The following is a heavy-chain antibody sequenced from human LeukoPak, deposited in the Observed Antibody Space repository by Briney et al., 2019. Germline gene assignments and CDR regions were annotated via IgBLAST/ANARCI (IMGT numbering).Heavy chain of an antibody. CDR2: IYYSGST. V-gene: IGHV4-59*01. Sequence: SETLSLTCTVSGGSISSYYWSWIRQPPGKGLESIGYIYYSGSTNYNPSLKSRVTISVDTSKNQFSLKLSSVTAADTAVYYCAGYGSGSYLGYYFDYWGQGTLVTVSS. D-gene: IGHD3-10*01. CDR1: GGSISSYY. CDR3: AGYGSGSYLGYYFDY. J-gene: IGHJ4*02.